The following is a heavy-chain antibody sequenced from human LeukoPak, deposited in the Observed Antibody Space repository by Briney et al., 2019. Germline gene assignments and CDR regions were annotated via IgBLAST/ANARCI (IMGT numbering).Heavy chain of an antibody. V-gene: IGHV4-30-4*01. CDR1: GGSISSGDYY. D-gene: IGHD3-22*01. Sequence: SETLSLTCTVSGGSISSGDYYWSWIRQPPGKGLEWIGYIYYSGSTYYNPSLKSRVTISVDTSKNQFSLKLSSVTAADTAVYYCARAAAYYDSSGYPYWSQGTLVTVSS. CDR2: IYYSGST. J-gene: IGHJ4*02. CDR3: ARAAAYYDSSGYPY.